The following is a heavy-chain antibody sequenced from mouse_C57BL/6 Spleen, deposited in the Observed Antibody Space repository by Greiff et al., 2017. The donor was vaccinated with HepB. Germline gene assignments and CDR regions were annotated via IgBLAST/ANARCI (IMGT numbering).Heavy chain of an antibody. CDR3: TREGDSSASYAMDY. CDR2: IVPETGGT. CDR1: GYTFTDYE. J-gene: IGHJ4*01. V-gene: IGHV1-15*01. D-gene: IGHD3-2*02. Sequence: VQLQQSGAELVRPGASVTLSCKASGYTFTDYEMHWVKQTPVHGLEWIGAIVPETGGTASNQKFKGKAILTADKSSSTAYMELRSLTSEDSAVYYCTREGDSSASYAMDYWGQGTSVTVSS.